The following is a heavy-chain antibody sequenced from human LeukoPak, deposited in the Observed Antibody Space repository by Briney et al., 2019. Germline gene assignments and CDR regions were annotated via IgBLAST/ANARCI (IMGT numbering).Heavy chain of an antibody. Sequence: SETLSLTCTVSGGPISSYYWSWIRQPPGKGLEWIGYIYYSGSTNYNPSLKSRVTISVDTSKNQFSLKLSSVTAADTAVYYCARASLYYDILTGYSTDAFDIWGQGTMVTVSS. J-gene: IGHJ3*02. CDR2: IYYSGST. CDR1: GGPISSYY. CDR3: ARASLYYDILTGYSTDAFDI. V-gene: IGHV4-59*01. D-gene: IGHD3-9*01.